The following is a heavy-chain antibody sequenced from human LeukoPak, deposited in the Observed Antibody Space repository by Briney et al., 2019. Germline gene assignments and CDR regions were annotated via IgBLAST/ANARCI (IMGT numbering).Heavy chain of an antibody. V-gene: IGHV1-2*02. Sequence: ASVKVSCKASGYTFSGYYMHWVRQAPGQGLEWMGWINPNSGVTNHAQKFQGRVTMTRDTSISTVYMELSSLRSDDTAVYYCARGEVPPHYFDSWGQGTLVTVSS. J-gene: IGHJ4*02. CDR2: INPNSGVT. CDR3: ARGEVPPHYFDS. CDR1: GYTFSGYY.